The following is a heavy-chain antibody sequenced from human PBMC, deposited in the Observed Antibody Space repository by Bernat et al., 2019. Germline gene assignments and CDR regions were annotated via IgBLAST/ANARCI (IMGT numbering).Heavy chain of an antibody. J-gene: IGHJ6*02. D-gene: IGHD3-9*01. V-gene: IGHV1-18*01. CDR2: ISAYNGNT. CDR3: AREGYFVWSDSYYGMDV. CDR1: GYTFTSYG. Sequence: QVQLVQSGAEVKKPGASVKVSCKASGYTFTSYGISWVRQAPGQGLEWMGWISAYNGNTNYAQKLQGRVTMTTDTSTSTAYMELRSLGSDDTAVYYCAREGYFVWSDSYYGMDVWGQGTTGTVSS.